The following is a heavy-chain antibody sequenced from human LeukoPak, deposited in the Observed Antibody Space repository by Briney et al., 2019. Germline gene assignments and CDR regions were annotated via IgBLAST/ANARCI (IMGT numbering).Heavy chain of an antibody. V-gene: IGHV3-33*01. CDR2: IWYDGSNK. CDR3: ARSLTIVATKTLGY. J-gene: IGHJ4*02. D-gene: IGHD5-12*01. Sequence: GRSLRLSCAASGFTFSSYGMHWVRQAPGKGLEWVAVIWYDGSNKYYADSVKGRFTISRDNSKNTLYLQMNSLRAEDTAVYYCARSLTIVATKTLGYWGQGTLVTVSS. CDR1: GFTFSSYG.